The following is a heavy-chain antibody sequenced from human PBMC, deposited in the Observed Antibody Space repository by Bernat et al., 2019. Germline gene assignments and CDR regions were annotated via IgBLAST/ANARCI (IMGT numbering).Heavy chain of an antibody. Sequence: QVQLQESGPGLVKPSETLSLTCTVSGGSVSSGSYYWSWIRQPPGKGLEWIGYIYYSGSTNYNPSLKSRVTISVDTSKNQFSLKLSSVTAVDTAVYYCARDQYGDFDYWGQGTLVTVSS. V-gene: IGHV4-61*01. CDR1: GGSVSSGSYY. J-gene: IGHJ4*02. CDR2: IYYSGST. CDR3: ARDQYGDFDY. D-gene: IGHD4-17*01.